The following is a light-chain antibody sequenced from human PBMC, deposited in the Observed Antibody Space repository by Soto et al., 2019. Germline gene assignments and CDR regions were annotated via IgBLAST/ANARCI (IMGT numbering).Light chain of an antibody. Sequence: DVVMTQSPLSLPVTPGEPASISCRSSQSLLHSNGYNYLDWYLQKPGQSPQLLIYLGSNRASGVPDRFSGSGSGTDFTLKVSRVEAEDVGVYYCMQALQTLFGQGTRLE. CDR1: QSLLHSNGYNY. J-gene: IGKJ5*01. V-gene: IGKV2-28*01. CDR3: MQALQTL. CDR2: LGS.